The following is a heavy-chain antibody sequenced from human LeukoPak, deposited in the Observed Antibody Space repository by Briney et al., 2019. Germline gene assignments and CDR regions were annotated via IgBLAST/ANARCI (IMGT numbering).Heavy chain of an antibody. CDR2: ISFYENNA. CDR3: ARDPSEYFDY. J-gene: IGHJ4*02. CDR1: GFTFSRYT. V-gene: IGHV3-30*04. Sequence: GGSLRLSCAASGFTFSRYTMHWVRQAPGKGLEWVAVISFYENNAYYADSVKGRFTISRDDSKNTLFLQMNSLTTEDTAVYYCARDPSEYFDYWGQGNLVTVSS.